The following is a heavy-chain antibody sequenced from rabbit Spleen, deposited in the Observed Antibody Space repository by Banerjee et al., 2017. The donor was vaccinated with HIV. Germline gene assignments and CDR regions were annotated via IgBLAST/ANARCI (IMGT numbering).Heavy chain of an antibody. CDR3: ARSNADNDDYSLFNL. CDR1: GFSFSSGYY. V-gene: IGHV1S43*01. D-gene: IGHD2-1*01. J-gene: IGHJ3*01. Sequence: QSLEESGGGLVKPGASLTLTCKASGFSFSSGYYMCWVRQAPGKGLEWIACIYSRYDSIWYANWVNGRFTISRSTSLNTVDLKMTSLTAADTATYFCARSNADNDDYSLFNLWGQGTLVTVS. CDR2: IYSRYDSI.